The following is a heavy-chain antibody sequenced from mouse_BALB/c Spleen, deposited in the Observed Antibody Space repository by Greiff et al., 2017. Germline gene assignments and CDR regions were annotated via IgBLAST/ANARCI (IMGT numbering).Heavy chain of an antibody. J-gene: IGHJ1*01. CDR2: IRLKSNNYAT. V-gene: IGHV6-6*02. CDR3: TRHITTATWYFDV. Sequence: EVKVEESGGGLVQPGGSMKLSCVASGFTFSNYWMNWVRQSPEKGLEWVAEIRLKSNNYATHYAESVKGRFTISRDDSKSSVYLQMNNLRAEDTGIYYCTRHITTATWYFDVWGAGTTVTVSS. D-gene: IGHD1-2*01. CDR1: GFTFSNYW.